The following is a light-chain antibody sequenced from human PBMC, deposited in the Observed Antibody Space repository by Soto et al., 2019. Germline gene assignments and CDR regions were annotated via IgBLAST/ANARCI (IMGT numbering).Light chain of an antibody. CDR2: MVS. V-gene: IGKV2-30*01. CDR1: QSLVYSYGNIY. CDR3: RQGTHWPFT. Sequence: DVVMTQSPLSLPVTLGQPASISCRSSQSLVYSYGNIYLNWFQQRPGQSPRRLIYMVSNRDSGVPDRFSGSGSGTDFTLKISRVEAEDVGVYYCRQGTHWPFTLGPGTKVDIK. J-gene: IGKJ3*01.